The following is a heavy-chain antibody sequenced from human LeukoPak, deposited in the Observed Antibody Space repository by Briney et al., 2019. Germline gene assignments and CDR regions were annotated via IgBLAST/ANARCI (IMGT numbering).Heavy chain of an antibody. D-gene: IGHD2-8*01. CDR3: ARDRETYARHYFDY. V-gene: IGHV4-30-2*01. CDR1: GGSISSGGYY. Sequence: PSETLSLTCTVSGGSISSGGYYWSWIRQPPGKGLEWIGYIYHSGSTYYNPSLKSRVTISVDRSKNQFSLKLSSVTAADTAVYYCARDRETYARHYFDYWGQGTLVTVSS. J-gene: IGHJ4*02. CDR2: IYHSGST.